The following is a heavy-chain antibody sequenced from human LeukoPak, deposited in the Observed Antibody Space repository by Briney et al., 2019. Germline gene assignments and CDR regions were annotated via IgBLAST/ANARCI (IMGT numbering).Heavy chain of an antibody. CDR3: GRNFGSGWYGHFDY. Sequence: ETLSLTRTVSGGSISSSYGSWIWHPPGRGLGWIGSIYNSGSTNYNPSLKSRVAISVDESKNQLSLKQSSVIAADTAVYYCGRNFGSGWYGHFDYWGQGTLVTVSS. CDR1: GGSISSSY. D-gene: IGHD6-19*01. V-gene: IGHV4-59*01. J-gene: IGHJ4*02. CDR2: IYNSGST.